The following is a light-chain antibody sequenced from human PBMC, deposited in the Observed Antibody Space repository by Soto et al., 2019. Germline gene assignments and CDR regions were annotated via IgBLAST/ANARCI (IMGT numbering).Light chain of an antibody. CDR1: NSNIGSNT. V-gene: IGLV1-44*01. CDR2: SNN. CDR3: SAWDDSLSGWV. J-gene: IGLJ3*02. Sequence: QLVLTQPPSASGTPGQRVTISCSGSNSNIGSNTVNWYQQLPGTAPKLLIYSNNQRPSGVPDRFSGSKSGTSASLAISGLQSEDEADYYCSAWDDSLSGWVFGGGTKLTVL.